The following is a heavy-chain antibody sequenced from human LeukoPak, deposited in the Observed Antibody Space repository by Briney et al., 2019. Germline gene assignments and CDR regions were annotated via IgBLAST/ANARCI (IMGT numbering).Heavy chain of an antibody. CDR3: ARDDEGMDTAIGVIDY. J-gene: IGHJ4*02. Sequence: ASVKVSCKASGYTFARFGISWVRLAPGQGLEWMGWISAYNGNTNYAQKLQGRVTMTTDTSTSTAYMELGSLRSDDTAVYYCARDDEGMDTAIGVIDYWGQGTLVTVSS. V-gene: IGHV1-18*01. CDR1: GYTFARFG. CDR2: ISAYNGNT. D-gene: IGHD5-18*01.